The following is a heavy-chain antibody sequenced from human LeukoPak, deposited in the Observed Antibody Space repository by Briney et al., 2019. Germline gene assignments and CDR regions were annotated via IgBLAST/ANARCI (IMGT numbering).Heavy chain of an antibody. Sequence: ASVKASCKASGYTFTSYDINWVRQATGQGLEWMGWMNPNSGNTGYAQKFQGRVTMARNTSISTAYMELSSLRSEDTAVYYCARRESGSTSWFVDYWGQGTLVTVSS. CDR2: MNPNSGNT. CDR3: ARRESGSTSWFVDY. CDR1: GYTFTSYD. V-gene: IGHV1-8*01. D-gene: IGHD2-2*01. J-gene: IGHJ4*02.